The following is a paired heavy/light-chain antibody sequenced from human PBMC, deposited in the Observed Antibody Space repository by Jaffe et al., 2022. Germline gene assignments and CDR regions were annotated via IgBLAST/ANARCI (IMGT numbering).Heavy chain of an antibody. CDR1: GFTLSSYG. D-gene: IGHD2-15*01. CDR2: IRYDGIE. CDR3: AKDGGYCTDGSCTPPAYFAFDI. Sequence: QVQLVESGGGVVQPGGSLRISCAASGFTLSSYGMHWVRQAPGKGLEWVAFIRYDGIEQSADSVKGRFTISRDNSKNTLYLQMNSLRAEDTAMYYCAKDGGYCTDGSCTPPAYFAFDIWGRGTMVTVSS. V-gene: IGHV3-30*02. J-gene: IGHJ3*02.
Light chain of an antibody. CDR1: SSDVGAYNY. Sequence: QSALTQPPSASGSPGQSVTISCTGTSSDVGAYNYVSWYQQHPGKAPKLMISEVSKRPSGVPDRFSGSKSGNTASLTVSGLQAEDEADYYCSSYAGSNNWVFGGGTNLTVL. CDR3: SSYAGSNNWV. CDR2: EVS. V-gene: IGLV2-8*01. J-gene: IGLJ3*02.